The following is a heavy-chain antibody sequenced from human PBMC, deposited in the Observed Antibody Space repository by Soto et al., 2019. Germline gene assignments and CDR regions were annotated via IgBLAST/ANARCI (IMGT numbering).Heavy chain of an antibody. CDR2: ISGSSSTI. D-gene: IGHD2-15*01. CDR3: ARVGDTFDI. Sequence: ELQLLESGGGLMQSGGSLRLSCEASGFTFSSDAMSWVRQAPGKGLEWVSAISGSSSTIYYADSVKGRFTISRDNSRSTVFLQMNSLRVEDTAVYFCARVGDTFDIWGQGTMVTVSS. V-gene: IGHV3-23*01. J-gene: IGHJ3*02. CDR1: GFTFSSDA.